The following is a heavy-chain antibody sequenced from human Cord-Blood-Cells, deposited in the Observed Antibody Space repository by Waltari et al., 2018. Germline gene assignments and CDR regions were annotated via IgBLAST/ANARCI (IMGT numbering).Heavy chain of an antibody. J-gene: IGHJ6*03. CDR3: TRDREADYDILTGYYYYYYYMDV. D-gene: IGHD3-9*01. CDR1: GFTFGDYA. V-gene: IGHV3-49*03. CDR2: IRSKAYGGTT. Sequence: EVQLVESGGGLVQPGRSLRLSCTASGFTFGDYAMSWFLQAPGTGLAWVGFIRSKAYGGTTEYAASVKGRFTISRDDSKSIAYLQMNSLKTEDTAVYYCTRDREADYDILTGYYYYYYYMDVWGKGTTVTVSS.